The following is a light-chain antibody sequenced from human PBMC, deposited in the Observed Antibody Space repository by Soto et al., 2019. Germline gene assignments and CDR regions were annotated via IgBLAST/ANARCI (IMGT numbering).Light chain of an antibody. Sequence: DIQMTQSPSSLSASVGDRVTITCRASQSISSYLNWYQQKPGKAPNVLINAASSLQSGVPSRFSGSRSGTEFTLTISSLQPDDFATYYCQHYNRYTWTFGQGTKVDIK. CDR2: AAS. J-gene: IGKJ1*01. CDR1: QSISSY. V-gene: IGKV1-39*01. CDR3: QHYNRYTWT.